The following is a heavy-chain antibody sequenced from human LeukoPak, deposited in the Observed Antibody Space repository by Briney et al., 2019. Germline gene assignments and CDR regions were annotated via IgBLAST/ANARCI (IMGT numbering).Heavy chain of an antibody. D-gene: IGHD6-19*01. CDR1: GYTFTSYA. J-gene: IGHJ5*02. CDR3: ARGPGYSSGFNWFDP. V-gene: IGHV1-3*01. Sequence: ASAKVSCKASGYTFTSYAVHWVRQAPGQRLEWMGWINAGNGNTKYSQKFQGRVTITRDTSASTAYMELSSLRSEDTAVYYCARGPGYSSGFNWFDPWGQGTLVTVSS. CDR2: INAGNGNT.